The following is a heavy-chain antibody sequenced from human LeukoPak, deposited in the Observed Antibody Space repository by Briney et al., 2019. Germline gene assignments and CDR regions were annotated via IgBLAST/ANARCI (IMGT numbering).Heavy chain of an antibody. CDR1: GFTFSSYA. CDR3: TTSSYYYDSSGYLGFDY. CDR2: IKSKTDGGTT. Sequence: GGSLRLSCAASGFTFSSYAMSWVRQAPGKGLEWVGRIKSKTDGGTTDYAAPVKGRFTISRDDSKNTLYLQMNSLKTEDTAVYYCTTSSYYYDSSGYLGFDYWGQGTLVTVSS. V-gene: IGHV3-15*01. D-gene: IGHD3-22*01. J-gene: IGHJ4*02.